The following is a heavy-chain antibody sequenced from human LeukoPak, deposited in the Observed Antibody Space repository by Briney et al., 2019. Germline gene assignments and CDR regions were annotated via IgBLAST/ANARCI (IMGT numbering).Heavy chain of an antibody. CDR2: INPNSGGT. D-gene: IGHD3-22*01. J-gene: IGHJ4*02. CDR1: GYTFTGYY. V-gene: IGHV1-2*02. Sequence: ASVKVSCKASGYTFTGYYMHWVRQAPGQGLEWMGWINPNSGGTNYAQKFQGRVTMTRDTSISTAYMELSRLRSDDTAVYYCANDLTYYDSSGYSQADYWGQGTLVTVSS. CDR3: ANDLTYYDSSGYSQADY.